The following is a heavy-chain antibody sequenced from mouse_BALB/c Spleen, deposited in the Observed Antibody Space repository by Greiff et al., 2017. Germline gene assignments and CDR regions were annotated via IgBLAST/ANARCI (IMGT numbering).Heavy chain of an antibody. CDR3: ARRLSYAMDY. CDR1: GFTFSSYG. V-gene: IGHV5-6-3*01. CDR2: INSNGGST. J-gene: IGHJ4*01. Sequence: EVQGVESGGGLVQPGGSLKLSCAASGFTFSSYGMSWVRKTPDKRLELVATINSNGGSTYYPDSVKGRFTISRDNAKNTLYLQMSSLKSEDTAMYYCARRLSYAMDYWGQGTSVTVSS.